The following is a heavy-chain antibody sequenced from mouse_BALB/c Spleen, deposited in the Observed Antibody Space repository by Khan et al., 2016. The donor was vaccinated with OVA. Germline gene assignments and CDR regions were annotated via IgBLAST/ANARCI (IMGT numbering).Heavy chain of an antibody. V-gene: IGHV3-2*02. J-gene: IGHJ4*01. D-gene: IGHD2-3*01. CDR2: ISYSGST. CDR3: ARDGSRYNYAMDY. CDR1: GYSITSDYA. Sequence: EVQLQESGPGLVKPSQSLSLTCTVTGYSITSDYAWNWIRQFPGNKLEWMGNISYSGSTNYNPSLKSRISITRDTSKNQFFRQLNSVTTEDTATYYCARDGSRYNYAMDYWGQGTSVTVSS.